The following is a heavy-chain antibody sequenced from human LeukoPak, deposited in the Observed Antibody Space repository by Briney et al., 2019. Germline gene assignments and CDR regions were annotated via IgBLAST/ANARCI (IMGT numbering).Heavy chain of an antibody. CDR3: ARDPTRCSGGSCYSPAFQH. CDR1: GFTFNTYA. V-gene: IGHV3-30*04. J-gene: IGHJ1*01. Sequence: PGRSLRLSCAASGFTFNTYAMHWVRKAPGKGLDWVALISYDGSHKYYADSVKGRFTISRDNSKNTLYLQMNSLRAEDTAVYYCARDPTRCSGGSCYSPAFQHWGQGTLVTVYS. CDR2: ISYDGSHK. D-gene: IGHD2-15*01.